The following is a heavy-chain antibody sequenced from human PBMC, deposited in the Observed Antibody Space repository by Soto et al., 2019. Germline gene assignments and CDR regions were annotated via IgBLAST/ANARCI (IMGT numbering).Heavy chain of an antibody. Sequence: SETLSLTCTVSGGSISSSSYCWGWIRQPPGKGLEWIGSIYYSGSTYYNPSLKSRVTISVDTSKNQFSLKLSSVTAADTAVYYCARLWSGYSNWFDPWGQGTLVTVSS. V-gene: IGHV4-39*01. D-gene: IGHD3-3*01. CDR1: GGSISSSSYC. J-gene: IGHJ5*02. CDR3: ARLWSGYSNWFDP. CDR2: IYYSGST.